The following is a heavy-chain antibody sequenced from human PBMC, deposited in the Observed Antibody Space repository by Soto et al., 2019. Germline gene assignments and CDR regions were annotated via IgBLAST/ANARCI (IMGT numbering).Heavy chain of an antibody. V-gene: IGHV4-4*07. J-gene: IGHJ4*02. CDR2: FSLSGTT. CDR3: ARGMTPPGAPAWYYFDS. D-gene: IGHD2-8*02. Sequence: SETLSLTCTVSGASITCSSYWSWIRQPAGKGLEWIGRFSLSGTTNYNPSLRSRVTMSADVSKNQFSLRLTSVTAADTALYYCARGMTPPGAPAWYYFDSWGQGTLVTVSS. CDR1: GASITCSSY.